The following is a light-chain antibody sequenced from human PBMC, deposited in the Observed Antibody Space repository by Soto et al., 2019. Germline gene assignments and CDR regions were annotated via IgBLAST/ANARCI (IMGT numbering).Light chain of an antibody. CDR1: SSDIGPYNY. V-gene: IGLV2-14*01. CDR3: SSYSSSNTPLI. J-gene: IGLJ2*01. CDR2: EVS. Sequence: QSVLTQPASVSGSPGQSITISCTGTSSDIGPYNYVSWYQQHPGKAPKLVIYEVSNRPSGVSNRFSGSKSANTASLTISGLQAEDEADYYCSSYSSSNTPLIFGGGTKLTVL.